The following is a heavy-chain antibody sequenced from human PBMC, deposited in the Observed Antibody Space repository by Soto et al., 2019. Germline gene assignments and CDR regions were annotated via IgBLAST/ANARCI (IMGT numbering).Heavy chain of an antibody. CDR3: ARDVPFRYLDWLSEYYYGMDV. V-gene: IGHV3-64*01. Sequence: RYAPHRVSKTKGKGLEYASAISSNGGSTYYANSVKGRFTISRDNSKNTLYLQMGSLRAEDMAVYYCARDVPFRYLDWLSEYYYGMDVSGQGTTGTVP. CDR2: ISSNGGST. J-gene: IGHJ6*02. CDR1: RYA. D-gene: IGHD3-9*01.